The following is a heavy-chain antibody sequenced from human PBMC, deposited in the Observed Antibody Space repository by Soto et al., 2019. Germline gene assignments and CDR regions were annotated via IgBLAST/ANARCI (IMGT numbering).Heavy chain of an antibody. CDR3: GSRPYDSRGYSAFDI. J-gene: IGHJ3*02. D-gene: IGHD3-22*01. CDR1: GYSFTSYS. CDR2: IDPSDSYT. Sequence: GDSLKISCKGSGYSFTSYSISWVRQIPWKGLEWLGRIDPSDSYTNYSPSFQGHVTISADKSISTAYLQWSSLKASDTGMYYCGSRPYDSRGYSAFDIWGQGTMVTVSS. V-gene: IGHV5-10-1*01.